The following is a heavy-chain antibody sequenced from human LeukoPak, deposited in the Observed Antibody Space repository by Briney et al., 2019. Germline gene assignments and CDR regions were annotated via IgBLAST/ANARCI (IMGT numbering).Heavy chain of an antibody. CDR1: GGSISSGGYY. D-gene: IGHD4-17*01. V-gene: IGHV4-39*01. Sequence: SQTLSLTCTVSGGSISSGGYYWSWIRQPPGKGLEWIGSIYYSGKTYYNPSLKSRVTISVDTSKNQFSLELNSVTAADTAVYYCARHATVTSFTFAYWGQGALVTVSS. CDR2: IYYSGKT. J-gene: IGHJ4*02. CDR3: ARHATVTSFTFAY.